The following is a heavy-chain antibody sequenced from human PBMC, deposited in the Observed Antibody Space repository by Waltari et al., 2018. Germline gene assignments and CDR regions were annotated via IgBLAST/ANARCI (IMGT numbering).Heavy chain of an antibody. D-gene: IGHD6-6*01. Sequence: QVQLVQSGAEVKKPGSSVKVSCKASGGTFSSYAISWVRQAPGQGLGWMGRIIPIFGTANYAQKFQGRVTITADKSTSTAYMELSSLRSEDTAVYYCARGGRGGWYSSSSPLYYFDYWGQGTLVTVSS. J-gene: IGHJ4*02. CDR1: GGTFSSYA. CDR2: IIPIFGTA. CDR3: ARGGRGGWYSSSSPLYYFDY. V-gene: IGHV1-69*08.